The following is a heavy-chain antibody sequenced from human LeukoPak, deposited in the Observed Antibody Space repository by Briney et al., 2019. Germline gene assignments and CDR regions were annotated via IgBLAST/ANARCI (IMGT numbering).Heavy chain of an antibody. D-gene: IGHD5-24*01. CDR1: GGSFSSYY. V-gene: IGHV4-4*07. J-gene: IGHJ4*02. Sequence: ETLSLTCTVSGGSFSSYYWSWIRQPAGKGLEWIGRIYTSGSTNYNSSLKSRVTMSVDTSKNQVSLKLSSVTAADTAVYYCATGDGYSSFDYWGQGTLVTVSS. CDR3: ATGDGYSSFDY. CDR2: IYTSGST.